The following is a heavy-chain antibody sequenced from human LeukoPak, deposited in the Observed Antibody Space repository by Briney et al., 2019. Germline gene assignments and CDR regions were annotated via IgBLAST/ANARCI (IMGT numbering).Heavy chain of an antibody. CDR1: GGSISSSY. D-gene: IGHD2-15*01. CDR3: ARDTHNPNCSGGRCYPYFFDS. V-gene: IGHV4-59*01. CDR2: ISKGGST. J-gene: IGHJ4*02. Sequence: SETLSLTCSVSGGSISSSYWTWIRQPPGKGLECIGYISKGGSTNYNPSLKSRVTISVDTSKNQVSLNLSSVTAADTAVYYCARDTHNPNCSGGRCYPYFFDSWGQGSLVTVSS.